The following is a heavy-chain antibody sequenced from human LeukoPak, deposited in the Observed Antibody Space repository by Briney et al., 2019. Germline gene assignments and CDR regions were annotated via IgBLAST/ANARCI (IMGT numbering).Heavy chain of an antibody. Sequence: AASVKVSCKASGYPFTWYGFTWVRQAPGQGLEWMGWIGANNANTKLEQKFQGRLTMAIVTSTGIVHMELRDLISDDTAVYYCGRNGVVAENRLYVDYWGQGTLVTVSS. CDR1: GYPFTWYG. CDR2: IGANNANT. CDR3: GRNGVVAENRLYVDY. V-gene: IGHV1-18*01. J-gene: IGHJ4*02. D-gene: IGHD2-8*01.